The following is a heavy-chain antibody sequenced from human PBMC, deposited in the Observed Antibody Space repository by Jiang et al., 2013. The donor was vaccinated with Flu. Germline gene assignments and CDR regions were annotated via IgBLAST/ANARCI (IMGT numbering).Heavy chain of an antibody. CDR3: ARDSVGAIGDDAFDI. CDR1: GGSISSYY. V-gene: IGHV4-59*12. J-gene: IGHJ3*02. Sequence: GLVKPSETLSLTCTVSGGSISSYYWSWIRQPPGKGLEWIGYIYYSGSTNYNPSLKSRVTISVDTSKNQFSLKLSSVTAADTAVYYCARDSVGAIGDDAFDIWGQGTMVTVSS. D-gene: IGHD1-26*01. CDR2: IYYSGST.